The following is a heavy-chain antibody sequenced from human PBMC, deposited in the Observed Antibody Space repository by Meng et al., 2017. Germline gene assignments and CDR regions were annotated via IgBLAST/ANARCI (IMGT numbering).Heavy chain of an antibody. J-gene: IGHJ4*02. CDR1: GFTVSSNY. Sequence: GESLKISCAASGFTVSSNYMSWVRQAPGKGLEWVSVIYSGGSTYYADSVKGRFTISRHNSKNTLCLQMNSLRAEDTAVYYCASYSGSYVKSGGDVSSDYWGQGTLVTVSS. V-gene: IGHV3-53*04. D-gene: IGHD1-26*01. CDR2: IYSGGST. CDR3: ASYSGSYVKSGGDVSSDY.